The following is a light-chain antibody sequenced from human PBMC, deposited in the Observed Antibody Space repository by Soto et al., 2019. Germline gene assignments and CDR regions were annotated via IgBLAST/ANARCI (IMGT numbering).Light chain of an antibody. CDR2: DNN. V-gene: IGLV1-51*01. J-gene: IGLJ3*02. Sequence: QSVLTQPPSVSAAPGQRVTISCSGSNSNIGDNYVTWYQQLPGTAPKLLIYDNNKRPSGIPDRFSGSKSGPAATLGITGLQTGDEADYYCATWDSSLRGGVFGGGTKVTVL. CDR3: ATWDSSLRGGV. CDR1: NSNIGDNY.